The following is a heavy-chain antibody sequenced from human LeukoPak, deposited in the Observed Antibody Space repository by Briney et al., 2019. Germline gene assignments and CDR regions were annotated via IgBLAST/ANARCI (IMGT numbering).Heavy chain of an antibody. CDR1: GFSFTFYS. CDR2: ISGSSGRT. CDR3: AKRDY. V-gene: IGHV3-23*01. J-gene: IGHJ4*02. Sequence: GGSLRLSCAASGFSFTFYSMNWVRQAPGKGLEWVSAISGSSGRTYYADSVKGRFTISRDNSKNTLYLQMNSLRAEDTAVYYCAKRDYWGQGTLVTVSS.